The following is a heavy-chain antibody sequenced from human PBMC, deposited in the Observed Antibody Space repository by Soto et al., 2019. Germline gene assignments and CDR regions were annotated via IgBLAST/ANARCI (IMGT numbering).Heavy chain of an antibody. Sequence: SETLSLTCDVYGGSFSYYYCTWIRQPPGKGLEWIGAINPSGSTNYHPSLKSRVTISVDTSSNHFSLKLNSVTAADTAVYYCARAFTYRAGWYTHFESWGQGTLVTVSS. CDR1: GGSFSYYY. CDR2: INPSGST. D-gene: IGHD6-19*01. J-gene: IGHJ4*02. V-gene: IGHV4-34*01. CDR3: ARAFTYRAGWYTHFES.